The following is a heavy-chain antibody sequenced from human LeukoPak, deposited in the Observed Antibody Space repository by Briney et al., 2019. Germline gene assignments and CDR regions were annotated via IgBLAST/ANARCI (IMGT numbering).Heavy chain of an antibody. V-gene: IGHV3-23*01. CDR2: ISGSGSTT. Sequence: VGSLRLSCAASGFTFSSYAMSWVRQAPGKGLEWVSGISGSGSTTYYADSVKGRFTISRDNSKNTLYLQMNSLRAEDTAVYYCAKDWDTAMVQGVFDYWGQGTLVTVSS. J-gene: IGHJ4*02. D-gene: IGHD5-18*01. CDR3: AKDWDTAMVQGVFDY. CDR1: GFTFSSYA.